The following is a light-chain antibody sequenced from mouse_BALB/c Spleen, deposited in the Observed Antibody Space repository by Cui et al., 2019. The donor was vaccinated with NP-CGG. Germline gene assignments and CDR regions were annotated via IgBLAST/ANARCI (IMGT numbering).Light chain of an antibody. CDR2: GTN. V-gene: IGLV1*01. J-gene: IGLJ1*01. CDR1: TGAVTTGNY. CDR3: ALWYSNHWL. Sequence: QAVVTQESAPTTSHGETVTPTCSSSTGAVTTGNYANWVQERPDHLFTGLIGGTNNRAPGVPARFSGSLLGDKAALTITGAQTEDESIYFCALWYSNHWLFGGGTKLTVL.